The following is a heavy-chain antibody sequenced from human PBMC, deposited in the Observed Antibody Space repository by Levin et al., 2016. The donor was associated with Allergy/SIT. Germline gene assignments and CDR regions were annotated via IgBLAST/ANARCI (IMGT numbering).Heavy chain of an antibody. J-gene: IGHJ4*02. CDR3: AKVEEMATIYELLRFRRSGYYFDY. V-gene: IGHV3-23*01. CDR2: ISGSGGST. D-gene: IGHD5-24*01. Sequence: VRQAPGKGLEWVSAISGSGGSTYYADSVKGRFTISRDNSKNTLYLQMNSLRAEDTAVYYCAKVEEMATIYELLRFRRSGYYFDYWGQGTLVTVSS.